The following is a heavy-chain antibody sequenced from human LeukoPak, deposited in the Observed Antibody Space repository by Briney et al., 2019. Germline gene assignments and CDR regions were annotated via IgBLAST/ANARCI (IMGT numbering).Heavy chain of an antibody. D-gene: IGHD3-16*01. CDR2: IYYTGST. CDR1: GGSISGSGYY. CDR3: ASPLGGFDN. J-gene: IGHJ4*02. V-gene: IGHV4-39*01. Sequence: PSETLSLTCSVSGGSISGSGYYWAWIRQPPGKGLEWIGSIYYTGSTHYNSSLKSRVTMSVDTSKNQFSLKLSPVTAANTAVYYCASPLGGFDNWGQGTLVTVSS.